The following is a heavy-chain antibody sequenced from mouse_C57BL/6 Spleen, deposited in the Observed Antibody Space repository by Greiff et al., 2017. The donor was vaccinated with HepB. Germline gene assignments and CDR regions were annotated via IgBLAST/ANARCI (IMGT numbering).Heavy chain of an antibody. CDR2: ISGGGGNT. J-gene: IGHJ2*01. CDR3: ARQDWDNFDY. D-gene: IGHD4-1*01. CDR1: GFTFSSYT. Sequence: DVKLVESGGGLVKPGGSLKLSCAASGFTFSSYTMSWVRQTPEKRLEWVATISGGGGNTYYPDSVKGRFTISRDNAKNTLYLQMSSLRSEDTALYYCARQDWDNFDYWGQGTTLTVSS. V-gene: IGHV5-9*01.